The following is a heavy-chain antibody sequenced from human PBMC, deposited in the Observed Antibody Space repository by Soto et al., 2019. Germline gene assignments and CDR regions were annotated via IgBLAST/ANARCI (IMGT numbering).Heavy chain of an antibody. CDR2: IYYSGST. J-gene: IGHJ4*02. CDR1: GGSISSYY. CDR3: ARGIQLWPITYYFGY. V-gene: IGHV4-59*01. Sequence: SETLSLTCTVSGGSISSYYWSWIRQPPGKRLEWIGYIYYSGSTNYNPSLKSRVTISVDTSKNQFSLKLSSVTAADTAVYYCARGIQLWPITYYFGYWGQGTLVTVSS. D-gene: IGHD5-18*01.